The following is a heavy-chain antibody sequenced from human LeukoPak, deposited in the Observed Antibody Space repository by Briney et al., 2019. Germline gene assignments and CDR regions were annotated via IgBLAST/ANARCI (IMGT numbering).Heavy chain of an antibody. CDR3: TSPLGAENSHYYGMDV. V-gene: IGHV3-73*01. J-gene: IGHJ6*02. D-gene: IGHD3-16*01. CDR2: IRSKANSYAT. Sequence: GGPLRLSCAASGFTFSGSAMHWVRQASGKGLEWVGRIRSKANSYATAHAASVKGRFTISRDDSKNTAYLQMNSLKTEDTAVYYCTSPLGAENSHYYGMDVWGQGTTVTVSS. CDR1: GFTFSGSA.